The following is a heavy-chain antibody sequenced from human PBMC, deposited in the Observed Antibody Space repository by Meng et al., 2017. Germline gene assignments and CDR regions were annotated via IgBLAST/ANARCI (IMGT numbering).Heavy chain of an antibody. V-gene: IGHV3-49*03. CDR1: GFTFGDYA. CDR3: TRDLDDSSGYFFDY. CDR2: IRSKAYGGTT. J-gene: IGHJ4*02. D-gene: IGHD3-22*01. Sequence: GESLKISCTASGFTFGDYAMSWFRQAPGKGLEWVGFIRSKAYGGTTEYAASVKGRFTISRDDSKSIAYLQMNSLKTEDTAVYYCTRDLDDSSGYFFDYWGQGRLVTVSS.